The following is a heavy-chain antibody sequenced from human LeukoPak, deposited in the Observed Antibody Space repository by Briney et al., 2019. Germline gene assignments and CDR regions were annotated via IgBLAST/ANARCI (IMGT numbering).Heavy chain of an antibody. CDR1: GGSISSSNW. J-gene: IGHJ1*01. CDR3: ARAYGGNSQYFQH. V-gene: IGHV4-4*02. CDR2: IHHSGST. Sequence: SETLSLTCAVSGGSISSSNWWSWVRQPPGKGLEWIGSIHHSGSTNYNPSLKSRVTISLDTSKNQFSLKLSSVTAADTAVYYCARAYGGNSQYFQHWGQGTLVTVSS. D-gene: IGHD4-23*01.